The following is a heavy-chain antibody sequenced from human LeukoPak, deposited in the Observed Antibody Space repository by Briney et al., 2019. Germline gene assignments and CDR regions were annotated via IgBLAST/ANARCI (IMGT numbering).Heavy chain of an antibody. J-gene: IGHJ6*03. V-gene: IGHV1-46*01. CDR2: INPSGGST. D-gene: IGHD6-6*01. CDR1: GYTFTSYY. Sequence: ASVKVSCKASGYTFTSYYMHWVRQAPGQGLEWMGIINPSGGSTSYAQKFQGRVTITADKSTSTAYMELSSLRSEDTAVYYCARCPARKGNYYYYYYMDVWGKGTTVTVSS. CDR3: ARCPARKGNYYYYYYMDV.